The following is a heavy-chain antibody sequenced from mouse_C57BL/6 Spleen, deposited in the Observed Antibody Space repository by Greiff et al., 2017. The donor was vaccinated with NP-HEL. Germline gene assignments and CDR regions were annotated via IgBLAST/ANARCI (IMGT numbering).Heavy chain of an antibody. J-gene: IGHJ3*01. CDR2: ISSGGSYT. CDR3: ARHETVGFAY. V-gene: IGHV5-6*01. Sequence: EVQVVESGGDLVKPGGSLKLSCAASGFTFSSYGMSWVRQTPDKRLEWVATISSGGSYTYYPDSVKGRFTISRDNAKNTLYLQMSSLKSEDTAMYYCARHETVGFAYWGQGTLVTVSA. CDR1: GFTFSSYG.